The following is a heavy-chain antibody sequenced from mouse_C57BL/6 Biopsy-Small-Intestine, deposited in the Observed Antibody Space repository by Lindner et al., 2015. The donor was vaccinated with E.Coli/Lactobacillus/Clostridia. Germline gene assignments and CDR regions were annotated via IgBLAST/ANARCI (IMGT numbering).Heavy chain of an antibody. CDR1: GYAFSSSW. V-gene: IGHV1-82*01. D-gene: IGHD3-3*01. CDR3: ARSVGTYFDY. CDR2: IYPGDGDT. J-gene: IGHJ2*01. Sequence: VQLQESGPELVKPGASVKISCKASGYAFSSSWMNWVKQRPGKGLEWIGRIYPGDGDTNYNGKFKGKATLTADKSSSTAYMQLSSLTSEDSAVYFCARSVGTYFDYWGQGTTLTVSP.